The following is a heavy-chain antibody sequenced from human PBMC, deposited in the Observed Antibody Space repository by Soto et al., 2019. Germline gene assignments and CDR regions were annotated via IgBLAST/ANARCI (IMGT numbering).Heavy chain of an antibody. CDR1: GFMFRDYP. D-gene: IGHD2-2*01. CDR3: AKPSFIPGGAFDM. V-gene: IGHV3-23*01. CDR2: TTATGGST. Sequence: EVQLLESGGGFVQPGGSLRLSCVVSGFMFRDYPMGWVRQAPGKGLEWVSATTATGGSTFYADSVKGRFTISRDNSINPLYLQINTRGVEDWAVYSGAKPSFIPGGAFDMWGQGTMVTVSS. J-gene: IGHJ3*02.